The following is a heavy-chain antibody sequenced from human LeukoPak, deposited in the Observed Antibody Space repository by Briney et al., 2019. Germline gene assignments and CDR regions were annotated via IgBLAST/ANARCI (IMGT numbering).Heavy chain of an antibody. CDR3: ARDIVVVTAILDY. Sequence: PGGSLRLSCAASGFTFSSYWMSWVRQAPGKGLEWVANIKQDGSEKYYVDSVKGRFTISRDNAKNSLYLQMNSLRAEDTAAYYCARDIVVVTAILDYWGQGTLVTVSS. D-gene: IGHD2-21*02. CDR1: GFTFSSYW. J-gene: IGHJ4*02. CDR2: IKQDGSEK. V-gene: IGHV3-7*01.